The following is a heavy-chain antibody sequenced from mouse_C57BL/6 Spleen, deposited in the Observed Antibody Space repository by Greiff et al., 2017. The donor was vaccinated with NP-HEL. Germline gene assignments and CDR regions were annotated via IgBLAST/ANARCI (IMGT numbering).Heavy chain of an antibody. CDR3: ARDGFAY. Sequence: EVHLVESGPGLVKPSQSLSLTCSVTGYSITSGYYWNWIRQFPGNKLEWMGYISYDGSNNYNPSLKNRISITRDTSKNQFFLKLNSVTTEDTATYYCARDGFAYWGQGTLVTVSA. CDR2: ISYDGSN. J-gene: IGHJ3*01. V-gene: IGHV3-6*01. CDR1: GYSITSGYY.